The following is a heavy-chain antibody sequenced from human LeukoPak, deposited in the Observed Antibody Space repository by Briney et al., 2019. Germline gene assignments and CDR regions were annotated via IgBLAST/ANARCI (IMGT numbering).Heavy chain of an antibody. Sequence: PGVSLRLSCAASGFTFSTYGMHWVRQAPGKGLEWVAVIWYDGYDKYYADSVKGRFTISRDNSKNTLYLHMNSLRAEDTALYYCAKELWKYSSSSFDYWGQGTLVTVSS. CDR1: GFTFSTYG. CDR2: IWYDGYDK. D-gene: IGHD6-6*01. V-gene: IGHV3-33*06. J-gene: IGHJ4*02. CDR3: AKELWKYSSSSFDY.